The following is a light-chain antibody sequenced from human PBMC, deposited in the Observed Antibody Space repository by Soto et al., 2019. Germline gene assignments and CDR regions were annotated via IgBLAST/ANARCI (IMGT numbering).Light chain of an antibody. CDR1: QDIKNY. CDR2: DAS. Sequence: DIQMTQSPSSLSASVGDRLTITCQASQDIKNYLNWYQQKSGKAPKLLIYDASDLETGVPSRFSGSGSGTDFTFTINSLQPEDIATYYCQQYDNLPLTFGGGTKVDIK. J-gene: IGKJ4*01. CDR3: QQYDNLPLT. V-gene: IGKV1-33*01.